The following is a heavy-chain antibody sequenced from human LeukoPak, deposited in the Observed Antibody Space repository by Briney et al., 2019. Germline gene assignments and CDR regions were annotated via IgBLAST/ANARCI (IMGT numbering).Heavy chain of an antibody. V-gene: IGHV4-38-2*02. CDR1: GYSISSGYY. CDR3: ARDRVVVVPAAIGGRQYYYYYYMDV. J-gene: IGHJ6*03. D-gene: IGHD2-2*02. CDR2: IYHSGST. Sequence: PSETLSLTCTVSGYSISSGYYWGWIRQPPGKGLEWIGSIYHSGSTYYNPSLKSRVTISVDTSKNQFSLKLSSVTAADTAVYYCARDRVVVVPAAIGGRQYYYYYYMDVWGKGTTVTVSS.